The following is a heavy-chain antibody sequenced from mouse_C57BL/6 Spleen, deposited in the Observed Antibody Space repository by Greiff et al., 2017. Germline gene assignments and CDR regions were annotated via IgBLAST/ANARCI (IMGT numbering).Heavy chain of an antibody. J-gene: IGHJ4*01. Sequence: QVQLKQSGAELARPGASVKMSCKASGYTFTSYTMLWVNKRPGQGLAWIGYITPSSGYTKYNQKFKDQVTLTADKSSSTVYRQLSSLTSEDSAFYYCARGGYYYARDNGGQGTSATVSS. CDR2: ITPSSGYT. CDR3: ARGGYYYARDN. D-gene: IGHD2-2*01. CDR1: GYTFTSYT. V-gene: IGHV1-4*01.